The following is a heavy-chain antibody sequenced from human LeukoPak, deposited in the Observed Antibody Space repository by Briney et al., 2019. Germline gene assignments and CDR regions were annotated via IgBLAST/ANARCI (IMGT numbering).Heavy chain of an antibody. V-gene: IGHV1-69*04. J-gene: IGHJ4*02. Sequence: GASVKVSCKASGGTFSSYAISWVRQAPGQGLEWVGRIIPILGIANYAQRFQGRVTITADKSTSTAYMELSSLRSEDTAVYYCARDSHLVEMASNFDYWGQGTLVTVSS. D-gene: IGHD5-12*01. CDR3: ARDSHLVEMASNFDY. CDR1: GGTFSSYA. CDR2: IIPILGIA.